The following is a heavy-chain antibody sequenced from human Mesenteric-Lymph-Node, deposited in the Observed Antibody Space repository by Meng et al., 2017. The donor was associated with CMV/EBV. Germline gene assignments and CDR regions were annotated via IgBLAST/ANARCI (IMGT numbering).Heavy chain of an antibody. CDR3: ARGDYYGGEVDY. CDR1: GFSLSTGGVG. J-gene: IGHJ4*02. Sequence: SGPTLVKPTQTLTLTCTFSGFSLSTGGVGVAWIRQPPGKALEWLALIYWNDDKRYSPSLKSRLTITKDTSKNQVVLTMTNMGPVDTATYYCARGDYYGGEVDYWGQGTLVTVSS. D-gene: IGHD4-23*01. V-gene: IGHV2-5*01. CDR2: IYWNDDK.